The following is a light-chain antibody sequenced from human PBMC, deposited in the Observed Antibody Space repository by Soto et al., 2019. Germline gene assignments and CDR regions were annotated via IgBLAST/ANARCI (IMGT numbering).Light chain of an antibody. J-gene: IGKJ1*01. Sequence: THMTHSPSTLPSPVLDRVTITCRASQSIINWLAWYQQKPGTAPKVLIYHASNLQSGVPSRFSGSGSGTEFTLTISSLQPDDFATYYCQQYNSYSFGQGTKVDIK. CDR3: QQYNSYS. CDR2: HAS. CDR1: QSIINW. V-gene: IGKV1-5*01.